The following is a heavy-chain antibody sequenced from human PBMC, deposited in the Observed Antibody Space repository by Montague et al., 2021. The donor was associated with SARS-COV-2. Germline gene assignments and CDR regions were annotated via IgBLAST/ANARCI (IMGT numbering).Heavy chain of an antibody. V-gene: IGHV2-5*02. J-gene: IGHJ3*02. D-gene: IGHD1-26*01. Sequence: PALGKPTQTLTLTCTFSEFSLSTSGVGVGWIRQPPGKALEWLALIYWDDDKRHSPSLKSRLTITKDTSKNQVVLTMTNMDPVDTATYYCAHRRGLLLSDAFDIWGQGTMVTVSS. CDR3: AHRRGLLLSDAFDI. CDR2: IYWDDDK. CDR1: EFSLSTSGVG.